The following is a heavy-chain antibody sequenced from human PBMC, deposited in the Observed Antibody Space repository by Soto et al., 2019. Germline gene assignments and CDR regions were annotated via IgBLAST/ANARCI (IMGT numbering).Heavy chain of an antibody. CDR2: IYSGGST. Sequence: GGSLRLSCDTSGFTFSNYVMTWVRQAPGRGLEWVSVIYSGGSTYYADSVKGRFTISRDNSKNTLYLQMNSLRAEDTAVYYCATSRLYWGQGTLVTVSS. CDR3: ATSRLY. D-gene: IGHD6-19*01. J-gene: IGHJ4*02. V-gene: IGHV3-23*03. CDR1: GFTFSNYV.